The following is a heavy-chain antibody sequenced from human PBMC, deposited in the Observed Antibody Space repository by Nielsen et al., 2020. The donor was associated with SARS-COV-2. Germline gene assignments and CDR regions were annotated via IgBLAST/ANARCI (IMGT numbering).Heavy chain of an antibody. CDR2: ISWNSGSI. J-gene: IGHJ6*03. Sequence: GGSLRLSCAASGFTFDDYAMHWVRQAPGKGLEWVSGISWNSGSIGYADSVKGRFTISRDNAKNSLYLQMNSLRDEDTAVYYCARGYCSSTSCYTDYMDVWGKGTTVTVSS. D-gene: IGHD2-2*02. V-gene: IGHV3-9*01. CDR1: GFTFDDYA. CDR3: ARGYCSSTSCYTDYMDV.